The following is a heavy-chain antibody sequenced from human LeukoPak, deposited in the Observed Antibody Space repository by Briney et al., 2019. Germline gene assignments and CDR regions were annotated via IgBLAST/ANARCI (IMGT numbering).Heavy chain of an antibody. Sequence: GGSLRLSCAASGFTFSSYAMSWVRQAPGKGLEWVSAISGSGGSTYYADSVKGRFTISRDNSKNTLYLQMNSLRAEDTAVYYCAKDAYPNYDFWSGYYREYYFDYWGQGTLVTVSS. D-gene: IGHD3-3*01. CDR2: ISGSGGST. J-gene: IGHJ4*02. CDR1: GFTFSSYA. CDR3: AKDAYPNYDFWSGYYREYYFDY. V-gene: IGHV3-23*01.